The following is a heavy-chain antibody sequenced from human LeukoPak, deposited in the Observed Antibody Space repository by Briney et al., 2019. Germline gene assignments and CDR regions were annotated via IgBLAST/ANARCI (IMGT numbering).Heavy chain of an antibody. V-gene: IGHV3-7*01. CDR3: ARDQSPYQLLSSDAFDI. J-gene: IGHJ3*02. CDR2: IKQDGSEK. D-gene: IGHD2-2*01. Sequence: GGSLRLSCAASGFTFSSHWMRWVRHAPGKGLEWVANIKQDGSEKYYVDSVKGRFTISRDNAKNSLYLQMNSLRAENTAVYYCARDQSPYQLLSSDAFDIWGQGTMVTVSS. CDR1: GFTFSSHW.